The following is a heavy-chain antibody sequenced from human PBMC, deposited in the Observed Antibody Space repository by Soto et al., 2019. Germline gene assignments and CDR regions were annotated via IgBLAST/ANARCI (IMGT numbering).Heavy chain of an antibody. V-gene: IGHV4-59*01. Sequence: QVQLQESGPGLVKPSETLSLTCTVSGGSISSYYWSWIRQPPGKGLEWIGYIYYSGSTNYNPSLKSRVTISVDTSKNQFSLKLSSVTAADTAVYYCARRSYCSGGSCHDYWRQGTLVTVSS. CDR1: GGSISSYY. CDR3: ARRSYCSGGSCHDY. J-gene: IGHJ4*02. CDR2: IYYSGST. D-gene: IGHD2-15*01.